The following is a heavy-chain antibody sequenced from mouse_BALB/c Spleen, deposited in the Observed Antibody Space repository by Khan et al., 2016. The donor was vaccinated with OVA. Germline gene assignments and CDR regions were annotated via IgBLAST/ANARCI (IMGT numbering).Heavy chain of an antibody. CDR3: ARGTDDYALYALDY. V-gene: IGHV2-6-7*01. D-gene: IGHD2-4*01. CDR1: GFSLTGYG. Sequence: QVQLKESGPGLVAPSQSLSITCTVSGFSLTGYGVNWVRQPPGKGLEWLGMIWGDGSTDYNSALKSKLSISKDNSKSKVFLKMNSLQTDDTARYYGARGTDDYALYALDYWVQGTSVTVSS. J-gene: IGHJ4*01. CDR2: IWGDGST.